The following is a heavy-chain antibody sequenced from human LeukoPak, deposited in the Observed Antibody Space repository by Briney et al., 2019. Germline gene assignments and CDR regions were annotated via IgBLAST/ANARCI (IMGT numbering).Heavy chain of an antibody. V-gene: IGHV3-66*01. J-gene: IGHJ4*02. CDR1: GFTVSSNY. CDR3: AGPSIAAAGHYFDY. D-gene: IGHD6-13*01. Sequence: GGSLRLSCAASGFTVSSNYMSWVRQAPGKGLEWVSVIYSGGSTYYADSVKGRFTISRDNSKNTLYLQMNSLRAEDTAVYYCAGPSIAAAGHYFDYWDQGTLVTVSS. CDR2: IYSGGST.